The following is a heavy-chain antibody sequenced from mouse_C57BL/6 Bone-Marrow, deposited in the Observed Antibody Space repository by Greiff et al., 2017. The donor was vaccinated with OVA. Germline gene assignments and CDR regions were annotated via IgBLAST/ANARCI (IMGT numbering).Heavy chain of an antibody. D-gene: IGHD2-1*01. CDR2: ISYDGSN. Sequence: ESGPGLVKPSQSLSLTCSVTGYSITSGYYWNWIRQFPGNKLEWMGYISYDGSNNYNPSLKNRISITRDTSKNQFFLKLNSVTTEDTATYYCAREVIYYGNYVFSWFAYWGQGTLVTVSA. V-gene: IGHV3-6*01. CDR1: GYSITSGYY. J-gene: IGHJ3*01. CDR3: AREVIYYGNYVFSWFAY.